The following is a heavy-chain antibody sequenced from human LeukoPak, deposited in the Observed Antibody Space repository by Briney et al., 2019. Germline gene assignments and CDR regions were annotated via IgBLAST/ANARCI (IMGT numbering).Heavy chain of an antibody. CDR2: IYYSGST. CDR1: GGSISSYY. J-gene: IGHJ4*02. CDR3: ARGRQHDY. V-gene: IGHV4-59*01. Sequence: SETLFLTCTVSGGSISSYYWSWIRQPPGKGLEWIGYIYYSGSTNYNPSLKSRVTISVDTSKNQFSLKLSSVTAADTAVYYCARGRQHDYWGQGTLVTVSS.